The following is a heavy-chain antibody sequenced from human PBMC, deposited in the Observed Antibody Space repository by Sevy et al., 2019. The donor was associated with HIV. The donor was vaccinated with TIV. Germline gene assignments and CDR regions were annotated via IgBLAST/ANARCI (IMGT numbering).Heavy chain of an antibody. CDR3: ARREVAGSYFDY. D-gene: IGHD6-19*01. J-gene: IGHJ4*02. Sequence: SETLSLTCTVSGGSISSSSYCWGWIRQPPGKGLEWIGSIYYSGSTYYNPSLKSRVTISVDTSKNQFSLKLSSVTAADTAVYYGARREVAGSYFDYWGQGTLVTVSS. CDR2: IYYSGST. CDR1: GGSISSSSYC. V-gene: IGHV4-39*01.